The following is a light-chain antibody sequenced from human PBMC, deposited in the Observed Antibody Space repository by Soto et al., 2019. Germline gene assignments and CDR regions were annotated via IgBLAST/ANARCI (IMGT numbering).Light chain of an antibody. CDR3: SSYTSSSTLVV. CDR1: SSDVGGYNY. CDR2: DVS. J-gene: IGLJ2*01. V-gene: IGLV2-14*01. Sequence: QSALTQPASVSGSPGQSITISCTGTSSDVGGYNYVSGYQQHPGKAPKLMIYDVSNRPSWVSNRFSGSKSGNTASLTISGLQAEDEADYYCSSYTSSSTLVVFGGGTKLTVL.